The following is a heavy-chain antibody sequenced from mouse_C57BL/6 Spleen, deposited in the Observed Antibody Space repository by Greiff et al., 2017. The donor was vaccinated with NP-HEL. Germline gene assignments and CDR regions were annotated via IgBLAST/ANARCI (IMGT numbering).Heavy chain of an antibody. V-gene: IGHV1-22*01. D-gene: IGHD1-1*01. CDR3: AGGFDYYGSWDAMDY. J-gene: IGHJ4*01. Sequence: EVQLQQSGPELVKPGASVKMSCKASGYTFTDYNMHWVKQSHGKSLEWIGYINPNNGGTSYNQKFKGKATLTVNKSSSTAYMELRSLTSEDSAVYYCAGGFDYYGSWDAMDYWGQGTSVTVSS. CDR2: INPNNGGT. CDR1: GYTFTDYN.